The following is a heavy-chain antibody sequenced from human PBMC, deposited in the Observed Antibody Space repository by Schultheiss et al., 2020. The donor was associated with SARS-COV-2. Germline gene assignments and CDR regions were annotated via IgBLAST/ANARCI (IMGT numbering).Heavy chain of an antibody. J-gene: IGHJ4*02. V-gene: IGHV1-2*02. Sequence: ASVKVSCKASGYSFTGYYMHWLRQAPGQGLEWMGWINPKSEDTTYAQRFQGRITLTSDTSISTAFMELRSLHSDDTAVYYCARGFRNGWDELDFWGQGTLVTVSS. CDR1: GYSFTGYY. CDR2: INPKSEDT. D-gene: IGHD6-19*01. CDR3: ARGFRNGWDELDF.